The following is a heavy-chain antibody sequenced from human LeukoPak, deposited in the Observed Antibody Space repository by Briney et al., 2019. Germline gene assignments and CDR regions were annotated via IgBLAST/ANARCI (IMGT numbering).Heavy chain of an antibody. J-gene: IGHJ5*02. Sequence: GASVKVSCKASGYTFTGYYMHWVRQAPGQGLEWMGWINPNSGGTNYAQKFQGRVTMTRDTSISTAYMELSRLRSDDTAVYYCARDGHYGDYGWFDPWGQGTLVTVSS. V-gene: IGHV1-2*02. D-gene: IGHD4-17*01. CDR2: INPNSGGT. CDR3: ARDGHYGDYGWFDP. CDR1: GYTFTGYY.